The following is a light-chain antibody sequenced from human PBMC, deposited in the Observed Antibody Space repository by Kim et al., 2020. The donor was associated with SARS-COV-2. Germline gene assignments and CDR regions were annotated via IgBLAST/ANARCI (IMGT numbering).Light chain of an antibody. CDR2: SAS. Sequence: DIQMTQSPSSVSMSVGDRVTITCRASQPIGSWLAWYQQKPGKAPKLLIHSASDLHSGVPSRFSGSGSGTDFVLTISSLQPEAFATYDCQQSNNFPWTFGQGTKVDIK. CDR3: QQSNNFPWT. J-gene: IGKJ1*01. V-gene: IGKV1-12*01. CDR1: QPIGSW.